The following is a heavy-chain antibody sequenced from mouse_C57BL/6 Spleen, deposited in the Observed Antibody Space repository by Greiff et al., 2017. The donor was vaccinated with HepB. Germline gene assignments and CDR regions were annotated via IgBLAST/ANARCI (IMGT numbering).Heavy chain of an antibody. CDR3: ARGLLRSVAY. Sequence: QVHVKQPGAELVRPGTSVKLSCKASGYTFTSYWMHWVKQRPGQGLEWIGVIDPSDSYTNYNQKFKGKATLTVDTSSSTAYMQLSSLTSEDSAVYYCARGLLRSVAYWGQGTLVTVSA. J-gene: IGHJ3*01. V-gene: IGHV1-59*01. CDR2: IDPSDSYT. CDR1: GYTFTSYW.